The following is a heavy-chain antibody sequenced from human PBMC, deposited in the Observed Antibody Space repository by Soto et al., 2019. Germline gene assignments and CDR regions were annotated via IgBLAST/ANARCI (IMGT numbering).Heavy chain of an antibody. D-gene: IGHD3-16*01. V-gene: IGHV3-33*05. CDR2: TSYDGSNN. Sequence: QVQLVESGGGVVQPGTSLRLSCVGSGFTFRSYVIHWVRQAPGKGLEWVALTSYDGSNNFYGDSVKGRFTISRHNSRNTVELQRDSPTFEDTSLYYCARWGTTGGLDVWGQGTLVSVSS. CDR1: GFTFRSYV. CDR3: ARWGTTGGLDV. J-gene: IGHJ4*02.